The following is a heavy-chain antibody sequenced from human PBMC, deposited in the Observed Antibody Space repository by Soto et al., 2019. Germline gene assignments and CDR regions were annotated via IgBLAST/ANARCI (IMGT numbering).Heavy chain of an antibody. CDR1: GYTFTGFH. J-gene: IGHJ4*02. V-gene: IGHV1-2*04. CDR3: ARGSVGPTTDFDY. D-gene: IGHD1-26*01. CDR2: INPNGGGR. Sequence: QVQLVQYGAEVKQPGASVKVSCKASGYTFTGFHIHWVRQAPGQGLEWMGWINPNGGGRNYAQKFQGWVTMTRDTSISTAYMELSRLKSDDTAVYYCARGSVGPTTDFDYWGQGTLVTVSS.